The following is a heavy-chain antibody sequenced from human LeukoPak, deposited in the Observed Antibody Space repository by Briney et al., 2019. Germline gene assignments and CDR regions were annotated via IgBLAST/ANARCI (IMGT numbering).Heavy chain of an antibody. CDR1: GGSISSSNW. D-gene: IGHD4-17*01. V-gene: IGHV4-4*02. Sequence: PSETLSLTCAVSGGSISSSNWWSWVRQPPGKGLEWIGEIYHSGSTNYNPSLKGRVTISVDKSKNQFSLNLSSMTAADTAVYYCARVRYGDYDYWGQGTLVAVSS. CDR3: ARVRYGDYDY. CDR2: IYHSGST. J-gene: IGHJ4*02.